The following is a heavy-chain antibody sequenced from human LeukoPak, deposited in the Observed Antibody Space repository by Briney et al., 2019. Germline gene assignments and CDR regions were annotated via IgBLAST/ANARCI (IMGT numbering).Heavy chain of an antibody. Sequence: PGGSLRLSRAASGFTFSSYAMHWVRQAPGKGLEWVAVISYDGSNKYYADSVKGRFTISRDNSKNTLYLQMNSLRAEDTAVYYCAGSPIFGVVMAYFDYWGQGTLVTVSS. CDR3: AGSPIFGVVMAYFDY. V-gene: IGHV3-30*01. CDR2: ISYDGSNK. CDR1: GFTFSSYA. D-gene: IGHD3-3*01. J-gene: IGHJ4*02.